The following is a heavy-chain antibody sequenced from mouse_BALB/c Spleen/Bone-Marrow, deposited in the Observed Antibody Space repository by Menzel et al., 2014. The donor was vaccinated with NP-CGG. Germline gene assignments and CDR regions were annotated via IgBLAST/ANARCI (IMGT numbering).Heavy chain of an antibody. D-gene: IGHD1-1*01. CDR3: ARPRIYYYGSSYLWYFDV. V-gene: IGHV4-1*02. CDR2: TNPDSSTI. CDR1: GFDFSRYW. J-gene: IGHJ1*01. Sequence: EVKLVESGGGLVQPGGSLKLSCAASGFDFSRYWMSWVRQAPGKGLEWIGETNPDSSTINYTPSLKDKFIISRDNAKNTLYLQMSKVRSEDTALYYCARPRIYYYGSSYLWYFDVWGAGTTVTVSS.